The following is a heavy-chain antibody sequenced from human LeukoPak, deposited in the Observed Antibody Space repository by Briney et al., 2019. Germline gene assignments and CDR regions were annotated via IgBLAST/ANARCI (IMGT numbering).Heavy chain of an antibody. J-gene: IGHJ6*02. CDR2: FDPEDGET. Sequence: ASVKVSCKVSGYTLTELSMHWVRQAPGKGLEGMGGFDPEDGETIYAQKFQGRVTMTEDTSTDTAYMELSSLRSEDTAVYYCATDPSWSVQLEPNYYYGMDVWGQGTTVTVSS. CDR1: GYTLTELS. V-gene: IGHV1-24*01. D-gene: IGHD1-1*01. CDR3: ATDPSWSVQLEPNYYYGMDV.